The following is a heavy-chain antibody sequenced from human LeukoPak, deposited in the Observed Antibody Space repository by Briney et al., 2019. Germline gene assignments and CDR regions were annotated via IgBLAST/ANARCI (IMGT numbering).Heavy chain of an antibody. CDR3: ARAIVGESLSKRVPMFDP. J-gene: IGHJ5*02. V-gene: IGHV4-30-2*01. CDR1: GGSISSGGYS. D-gene: IGHD3-10*01. CDR2: IYHSGST. Sequence: SSETLSLTCAVSGGSISSGGYSWSWIRQPPGKGLEWIGYIYHSGSTYYNPSLKSRVTISVDRSKNQFSLKLSSVTAADTAVYYCARAIVGESLSKRVPMFDPWGQGTLVTVSS.